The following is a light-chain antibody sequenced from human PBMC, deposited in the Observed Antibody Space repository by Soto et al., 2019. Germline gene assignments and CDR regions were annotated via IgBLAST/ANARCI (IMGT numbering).Light chain of an antibody. CDR3: QQYNSYSYT. CDR1: QSISSW. J-gene: IGKJ2*01. Sequence: DIQMPQSPSTLSASVGDRVTITCRASQSISSWLAWYQQKPGKAPKLLIYDASSLEIGVPSRFSGSGSGTEFTLTISSLQPDDFATYYCQQYNSYSYTFGQGTKLESK. CDR2: DAS. V-gene: IGKV1-5*01.